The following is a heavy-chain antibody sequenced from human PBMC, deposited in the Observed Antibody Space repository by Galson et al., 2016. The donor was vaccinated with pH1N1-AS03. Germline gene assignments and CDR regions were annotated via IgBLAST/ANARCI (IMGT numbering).Heavy chain of an antibody. Sequence: SLRLSCAVSGLTFSRRAVTWVRQAPGKGLEWVASIDISGDGTYYADSVRGRFTVSRDNWKNTVYLQMDGLRAEDTAIYYCANEIRPNGYWGQGTLVTVSS. V-gene: IGHV3-23*05. CDR1: GLTFSRRA. J-gene: IGHJ4*02. CDR2: IDISGDGT. CDR3: ANEIRPNGY. D-gene: IGHD2-8*01.